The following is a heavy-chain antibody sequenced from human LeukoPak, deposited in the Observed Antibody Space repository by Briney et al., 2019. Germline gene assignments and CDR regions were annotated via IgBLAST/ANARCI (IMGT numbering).Heavy chain of an antibody. CDR3: AARGSYASLWFDP. CDR1: GYTLTGYY. D-gene: IGHD1-26*01. CDR2: INPNSGGT. V-gene: IGHV1-2*06. J-gene: IGHJ5*02. Sequence: GASVKVSCKASGYTLTGYYMHWVRQAPGQGLEWMGRINPNSGGTNYAQKFQGRVTMTRDTSISTAYMELSRLRSDDTAVYYCAARGSYASLWFDPWGQGTLVTVSS.